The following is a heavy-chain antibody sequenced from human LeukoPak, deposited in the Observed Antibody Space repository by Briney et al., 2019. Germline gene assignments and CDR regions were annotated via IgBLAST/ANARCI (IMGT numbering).Heavy chain of an antibody. V-gene: IGHV4-30-2*01. CDR2: IYHSGST. Sequence: SQTLSLTCSVSVGSISSGGYSWSWIRQPPGKGLEWIGYIYHSGSTYYNPSLKSRVTISVDRSKNQFSLKLSSVTAADTAVYYCARAPYSSYGDYWGQGTLVTVAS. J-gene: IGHJ4*02. CDR1: VGSISSGGYS. CDR3: ARAPYSSYGDY. D-gene: IGHD3-22*01.